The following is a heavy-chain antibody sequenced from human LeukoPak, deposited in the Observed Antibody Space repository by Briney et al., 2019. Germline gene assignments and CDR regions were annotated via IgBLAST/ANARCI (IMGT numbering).Heavy chain of an antibody. V-gene: IGHV7-4-1*02. CDR3: AREGGVRGVIISSWFDP. CDR2: INTNTGNP. CDR1: GYTFTSYA. J-gene: IGHJ5*02. Sequence: GASVKVSCKASGYTFTSYAMNWVRQAPGQGLEWMGWINTNTGNPTYAPGFTGRFVFSLDTSVSTASLQISSLKAEDTAVYYCAREGGVRGVIISSWFDPWGQGTLVTVSS. D-gene: IGHD3-10*01.